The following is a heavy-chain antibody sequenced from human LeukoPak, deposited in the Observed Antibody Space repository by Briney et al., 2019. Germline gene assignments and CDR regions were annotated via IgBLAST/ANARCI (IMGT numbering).Heavy chain of an antibody. D-gene: IGHD2-15*01. CDR2: IDWDDDK. V-gene: IGHV2-70*11. CDR3: ARTLHPHCSGASCPTYYYGMDV. J-gene: IGHJ6*02. Sequence: SGPALVKPTQTLTLTCTFSGVSLSTSGMCVSWIRQPQGKALEWLARIDWDDDKYYSTSLKTSLTISKDTSKNQVVLTMTNMDPVDTATYYCARTLHPHCSGASCPTYYYGMDVWGQGTTVTVSS. CDR1: GVSLSTSGMC.